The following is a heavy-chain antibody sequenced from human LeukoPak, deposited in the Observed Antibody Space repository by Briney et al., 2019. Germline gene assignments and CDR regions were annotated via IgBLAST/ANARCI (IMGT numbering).Heavy chain of an antibody. D-gene: IGHD3-22*01. V-gene: IGHV3-21*03. CDR3: AKNWDNSGYYFVDY. CDR1: GFTFSGYS. J-gene: IGHJ4*02. CDR2: ISGSSTYI. Sequence: GGSLRLSCAAPGFTFSGYSMNWVRQAPGKGLEWVSSISGSSTYIYSADSVKGRFTISRDNAKNSLYLQMNSLRAEDTAVYYCAKNWDNSGYYFVDYWGQGTLVTVSS.